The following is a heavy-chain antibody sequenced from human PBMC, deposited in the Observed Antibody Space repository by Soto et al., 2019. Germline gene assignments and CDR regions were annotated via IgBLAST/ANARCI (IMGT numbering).Heavy chain of an antibody. D-gene: IGHD2-8*02. V-gene: IGHV3-9*01. Sequence: EVPLVESGGGLVQPGRSLRLSCAASGFSFDDYAMHWVRQAPGKGLEWVSGISWNSGTIGYADSVKGRFTISRDNAKNSLYLQMNSLRGEDTALYYCAKSTGGTANGMDVWGQGTTVTVSS. CDR1: GFSFDDYA. J-gene: IGHJ6*02. CDR2: ISWNSGTI. CDR3: AKSTGGTANGMDV.